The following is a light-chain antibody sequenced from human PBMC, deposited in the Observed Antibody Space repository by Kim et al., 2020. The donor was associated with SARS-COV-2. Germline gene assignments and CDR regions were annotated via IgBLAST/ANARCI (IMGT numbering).Light chain of an antibody. V-gene: IGKV3-11*01. J-gene: IGKJ4*01. CDR1: HSIRIN. CDR3: QQHTKWTPASS. CDR2: DAA. Sequence: PGEGSTIPCRACHSIRINLAWYQQTRGHAPGLRIYDAAIGASGIPDRFSGSWSWTDFTLNISGLDPEDFAIDLCQQHTKWTPASSFGGGTKVDIK.